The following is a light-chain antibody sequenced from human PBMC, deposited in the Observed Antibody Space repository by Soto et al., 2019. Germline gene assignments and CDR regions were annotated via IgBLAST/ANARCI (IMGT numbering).Light chain of an antibody. V-gene: IGLV2-23*01. J-gene: IGLJ2*01. Sequence: QSALTQPASVSGSPGQSITISCTGTSSEVGSYNLVSWYQQHPGKAPKLMIYEGNKRPSGVSNRFSGSKSGNTASLTISGLQAEDEADYYCCSYAGSSPRVLFGGGTKLTVL. CDR1: SSEVGSYNL. CDR2: EGN. CDR3: CSYAGSSPRVL.